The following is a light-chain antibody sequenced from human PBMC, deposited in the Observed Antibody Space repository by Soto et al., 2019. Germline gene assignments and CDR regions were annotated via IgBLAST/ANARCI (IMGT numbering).Light chain of an antibody. CDR1: QSLSSR. J-gene: IGKJ5*01. CDR2: EAS. CDR3: KQSYRTPIT. Sequence: DIQMTQSPSTLSASVGDRVTITCRASQSLSSRLAWYQQRPGKAPKLLIYEASSLESGVQSRFSGSGSGTDFTLTIRSLQPEDFATYYCKQSYRTPITFGQGTRLEIK. V-gene: IGKV1-5*03.